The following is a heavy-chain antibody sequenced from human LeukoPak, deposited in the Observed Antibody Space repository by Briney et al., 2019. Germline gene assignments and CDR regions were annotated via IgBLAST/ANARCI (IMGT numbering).Heavy chain of an antibody. CDR2: IYYSGST. Sequence: SETLSLTCTVSGVSISSYYWSWIRQPPGKGLEWIGYIYYSGSTNYNPSLKSRVTISVDTPKNQFSLKLSSVTAADTAVYYCARRTAMAYFDYWGQGTLVTVSS. J-gene: IGHJ4*02. V-gene: IGHV4-59*08. D-gene: IGHD5-18*01. CDR3: ARRTAMAYFDY. CDR1: GVSISSYY.